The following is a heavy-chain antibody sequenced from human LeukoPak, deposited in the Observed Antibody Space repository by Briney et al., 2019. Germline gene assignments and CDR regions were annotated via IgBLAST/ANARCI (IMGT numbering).Heavy chain of an antibody. CDR1: GFTFSSYS. J-gene: IGHJ6*03. CDR3: ARALVGANLFYYYYMDV. CDR2: ISSSSSTI. Sequence: GGSLRLSCAASGFTFSSYSMNWVRQAPGKGLEWVSYISSSSSTIYYADSVKGRFTISRDNSKNTLYLQMNSLRAEDTAVYYCARALVGANLFYYYYMDVWGKGTTVTISS. D-gene: IGHD1-26*01. V-gene: IGHV3-48*01.